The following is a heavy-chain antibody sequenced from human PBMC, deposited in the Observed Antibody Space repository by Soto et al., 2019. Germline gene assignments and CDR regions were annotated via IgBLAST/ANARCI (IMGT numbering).Heavy chain of an antibody. J-gene: IGHJ5*02. CDR3: ARDYYGDYVGWFDP. D-gene: IGHD4-17*01. CDR1: GGSFSGYY. Sequence: PSETLSLTCAVYGGSFSGYYWSWIRQPPGKGLEWIGGINHSGSTNYNPSLKSRVTISVDTSKNQFSLKLSSVTAADTAVYYCARDYYGDYVGWFDPWGQGTLVTVSS. V-gene: IGHV4-34*01. CDR2: INHSGST.